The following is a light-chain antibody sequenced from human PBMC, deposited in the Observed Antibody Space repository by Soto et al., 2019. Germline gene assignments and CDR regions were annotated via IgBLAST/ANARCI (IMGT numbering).Light chain of an antibody. CDR2: GAS. CDR3: RQYGRSLGFA. Sequence: EIVLTQSPATLSLTPGERATLSCRASQSVSSYLAWYQQKPGQAPRLLMYGASIRAAGVPDRFSGSGSGTEFTLTISRLEPEDFAVYYCRQYGRSLGFAFGGGTKVDI. J-gene: IGKJ4*01. V-gene: IGKV3-20*01. CDR1: QSVSSY.